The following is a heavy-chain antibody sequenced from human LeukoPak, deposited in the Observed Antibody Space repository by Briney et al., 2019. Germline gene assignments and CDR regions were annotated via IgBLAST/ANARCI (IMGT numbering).Heavy chain of an antibody. J-gene: IGHJ4*02. Sequence: GASVKVSCKASGYTFPSYGISWVRQAPGQGLEWMGWISGNNVNTNYAQRLQSRVTMTTDTSTSTAYMKLRSLRSDDTAVYYCARGSVAHAGFGYDYWGQGTLVTVSS. CDR3: ARGSVAHAGFGYDY. V-gene: IGHV1-18*01. CDR1: GYTFPSYG. D-gene: IGHD6-19*01. CDR2: ISGNNVNT.